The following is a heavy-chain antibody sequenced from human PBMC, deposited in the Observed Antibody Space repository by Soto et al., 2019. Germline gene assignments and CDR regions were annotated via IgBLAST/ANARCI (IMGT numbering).Heavy chain of an antibody. J-gene: IGHJ4*02. CDR2: IYYSGST. CDR1: GGSISSYY. V-gene: IGHV4-59*08. D-gene: IGHD6-6*01. Sequence: SETLSLTCTVSGGSISSYYWSWIRQPPGKGLEWIGYIYYSGSTNYNPSLKSRVTISVDTSKNQFSLKLSSVTAADTAVYYCARQVRGIAARPYYFDYWGQGTLVTVSS. CDR3: ARQVRGIAARPYYFDY.